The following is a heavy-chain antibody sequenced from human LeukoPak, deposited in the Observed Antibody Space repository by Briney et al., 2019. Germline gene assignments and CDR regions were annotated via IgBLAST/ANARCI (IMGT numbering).Heavy chain of an antibody. D-gene: IGHD6-6*01. Sequence: ASVKVSCKASGYTFTGYYMHWVRQAPGQGLEWMGWINPNSGGTNYAQKFQGRVTMTRDTSISTACMELSRLRSDDTAVYYCASGSIAARWIAYYMDVWGKGTTVTVSS. J-gene: IGHJ6*03. CDR1: GYTFTGYY. CDR3: ASGSIAARWIAYYMDV. CDR2: INPNSGGT. V-gene: IGHV1-2*02.